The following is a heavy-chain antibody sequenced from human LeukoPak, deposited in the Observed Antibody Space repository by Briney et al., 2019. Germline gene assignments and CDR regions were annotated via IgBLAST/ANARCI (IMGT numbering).Heavy chain of an antibody. CDR3: ARDRYDYVWGSYRYTFDY. J-gene: IGHJ4*02. V-gene: IGHV3-48*01. D-gene: IGHD3-16*02. CDR1: GFTFSSYS. CDR2: ISSSSSTI. Sequence: GGSLRLSCAASGFTFSSYSMNWVRQAPGKGLEWVSYISSSSSTIYYADSVKGRFTISRDNAKNSLYLQMNSLRAEDTAVYDCARDRYDYVWGSYRYTFDYWGQGTLVTVSS.